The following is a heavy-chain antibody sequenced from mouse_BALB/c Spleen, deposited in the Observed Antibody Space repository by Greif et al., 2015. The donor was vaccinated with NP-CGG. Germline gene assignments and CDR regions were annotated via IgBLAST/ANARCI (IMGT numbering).Heavy chain of an antibody. CDR1: GFTFSDYY. D-gene: IGHD1-1*01. Sequence: EVMLVESGGGLVKPGGSLKLSCAASGFTFSDYYMYWVCQTPERRLEWVATISDGGSYTYYPDSVKGRFTISRDNAKNNPYLQMSSLKSEDTAMYYCARDRYYGSSYQGFAYWGQGTLVTVSA. CDR3: ARDRYYGSSYQGFAY. J-gene: IGHJ3*01. CDR2: ISDGGSYT. V-gene: IGHV5-4*02.